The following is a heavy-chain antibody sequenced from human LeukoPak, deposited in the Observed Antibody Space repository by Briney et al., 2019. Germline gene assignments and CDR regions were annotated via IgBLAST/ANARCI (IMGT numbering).Heavy chain of an antibody. CDR1: GYTFTSYD. CDR2: MNPNSGGT. D-gene: IGHD1-26*01. V-gene: IGHV1-2*02. J-gene: IGHJ6*03. CDR3: AREGGDGIVGALRGYMGV. Sequence: GASVKVSCKASGYTFTSYDINWVRQATGQGLEWMGWMNPNSGGTNYAQKFQGRVTMTRDTSISTAYMELSRLRSDDTAVYYCAREGGDGIVGALRGYMGVWGKETTVTVSS.